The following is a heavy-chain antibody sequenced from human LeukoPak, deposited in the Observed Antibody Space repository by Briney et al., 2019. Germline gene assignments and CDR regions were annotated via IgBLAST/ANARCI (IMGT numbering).Heavy chain of an antibody. CDR3: ARGRRLTGYYDFDY. D-gene: IGHD3-9*01. V-gene: IGHV1-69*04. J-gene: IGHJ4*02. Sequence: ASVKVSCKASGGTFSSYAISWVRQAPGQGLEWMGRIIPILGIANYAQKFQGRVTITADKSTSTAYMELSSLRSEDTAVYYCARGRRLTGYYDFDYWGQGTQVTVSS. CDR2: IIPILGIA. CDR1: GGTFSSYA.